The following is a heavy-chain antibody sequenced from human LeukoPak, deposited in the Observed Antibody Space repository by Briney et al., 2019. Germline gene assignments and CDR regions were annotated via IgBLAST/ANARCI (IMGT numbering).Heavy chain of an antibody. CDR1: GFTFSSYG. J-gene: IGHJ5*02. Sequence: GGSLRLSCAASGFTFSSYGMHWVRQAPGKGLEWVAFIRYDGSNKYYADSVKGRFTISRDNSKNTLYLQMNSLRAEDTAVLYCANLVLPAARMYYWFDPWGQGTLVTVSS. CDR2: IRYDGSNK. D-gene: IGHD2-2*01. CDR3: ANLVLPAARMYYWFDP. V-gene: IGHV3-30*02.